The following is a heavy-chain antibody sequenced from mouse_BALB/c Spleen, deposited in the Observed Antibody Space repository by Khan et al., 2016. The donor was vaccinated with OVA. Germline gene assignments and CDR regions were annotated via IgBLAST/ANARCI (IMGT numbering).Heavy chain of an antibody. CDR3: TRSNYYGTGHYVMDY. J-gene: IGHJ4*01. D-gene: IGHD1-1*01. CDR2: IGPGSGNS. CDR1: GYTFTSYW. V-gene: IGHV1S41*01. Sequence: DLVKPGASVKLSCKASGYTFTSYWINWIKQRPGQGLEWIGRIGPGSGNSYYNEMFKDKATLTVDTSSSTAYIQLSSLSSEDSAVYFCTRSNYYGTGHYVMDYWGQGTSVTVSS.